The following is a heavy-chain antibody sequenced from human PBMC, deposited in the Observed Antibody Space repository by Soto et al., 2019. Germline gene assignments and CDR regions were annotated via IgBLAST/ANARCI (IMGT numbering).Heavy chain of an antibody. V-gene: IGHV4-31*03. D-gene: IGHD3-22*01. CDR2: IYNSGST. J-gene: IGHJ4*02. CDR1: GGSIRSGGYY. Sequence: TLSLTCSVSGGSIRSGGYYWNWIRQHPGKGLEWIGHIYNSGSTYYNPSLKSRVAISVDTSKNQFSLKLSSVTAADTAVYYCARSRGDSSSDYWGQGTLVTVSS. CDR3: ARSRGDSSSDY.